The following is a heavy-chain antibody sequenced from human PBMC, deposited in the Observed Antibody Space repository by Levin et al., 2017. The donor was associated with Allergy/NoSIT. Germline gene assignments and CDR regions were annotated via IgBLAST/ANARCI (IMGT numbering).Heavy chain of an antibody. CDR3: ARHYYGDVYYYYGMDV. CDR1: GFTFSSYW. CDR2: IKQDGSEK. Sequence: SCAASGFTFSSYWMSWVRQAPGKGLEWVANIKQDGSEKYYVDSVKGRFTISRDNAKNSLYLQMNSLRAEDTAVYYCARHYYGDVYYYYGMDVWGQGTTVTVSS. D-gene: IGHD4-17*01. V-gene: IGHV3-7*01. J-gene: IGHJ6*02.